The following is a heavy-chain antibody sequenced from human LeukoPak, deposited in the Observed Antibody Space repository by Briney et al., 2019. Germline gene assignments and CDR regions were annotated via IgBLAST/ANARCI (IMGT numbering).Heavy chain of an antibody. J-gene: IGHJ4*02. CDR1: GFTFSSYS. CDR3: ARGWLELPFLVY. CDR2: ISSSSSTI. D-gene: IGHD1-7*01. V-gene: IGHV3-48*01. Sequence: GGSLRLSCAASGFTFSSYSMNWVRQAPGKGLEWVLYISSSSSTIYYADSVKGRFTISRDNAKNSLYLQMNSLRAEDTAVYYCARGWLELPFLVYWGQGTLVTVSS.